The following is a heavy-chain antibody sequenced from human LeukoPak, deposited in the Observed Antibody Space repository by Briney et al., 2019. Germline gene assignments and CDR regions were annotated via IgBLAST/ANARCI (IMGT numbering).Heavy chain of an antibody. CDR3: ARDREFDY. J-gene: IGHJ4*02. CDR2: ISYDGSNK. Sequence: GGSLRLSCAASGFTFSSYWMSWVRQAPGKGLEWVAVISYDGSNKYYADSVKGRFTISRDNSKNTLYLQMNSLRAEDTAVYYCARDREFDYWGQGTLVTVSS. D-gene: IGHD1-26*01. V-gene: IGHV3-30-3*01. CDR1: GFTFSSYW.